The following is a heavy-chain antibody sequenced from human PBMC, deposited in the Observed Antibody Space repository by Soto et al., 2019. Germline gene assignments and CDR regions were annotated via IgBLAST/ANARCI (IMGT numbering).Heavy chain of an antibody. CDR2: ISVYNGNT. D-gene: IGHD3-10*01. CDR3: ARDSPKTYYYGSGSEDYYYYSMDV. V-gene: IGHV1-18*01. J-gene: IGHJ6*03. CDR1: GYTFISYG. Sequence: ASVKVSCKAAGYTFISYGISWVRQAPGQGLEWMGWISVYNGNTNYAQKLQGRVTMTTDTSTNTAYMELRSLRSDDTAVYYCARDSPKTYYYGSGSEDYYYYSMDVWGKGTTVTVSS.